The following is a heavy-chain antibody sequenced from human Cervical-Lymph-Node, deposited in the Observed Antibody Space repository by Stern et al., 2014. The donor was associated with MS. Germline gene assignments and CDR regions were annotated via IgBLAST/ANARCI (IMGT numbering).Heavy chain of an antibody. V-gene: IGHV4-4*02. Sequence: VQLVESGPGLVKPSGTLSLTCAVSGGSISSSNWGSWVRQPPGKGLEWIGGIYHSGSTNYNPSLKSRVTISVDKPKNQFPLKLSSGTAADTAVYYCASTYYYDSSPFDYWGQGTLVTVSS. CDR1: GGSISSSNW. D-gene: IGHD3-22*01. CDR3: ASTYYYDSSPFDY. CDR2: IYHSGST. J-gene: IGHJ4*02.